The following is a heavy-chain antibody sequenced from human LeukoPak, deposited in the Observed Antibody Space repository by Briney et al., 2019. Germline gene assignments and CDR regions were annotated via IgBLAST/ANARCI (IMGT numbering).Heavy chain of an antibody. CDR1: GYAFTSYY. J-gene: IGHJ6*02. D-gene: IGHD3-3*01. V-gene: IGHV1-46*01. CDR2: INPSGGST. Sequence: GASVKVSCKASGYAFTSYYMHWVRQAPGQGLEWMGIINPSGGSTSYAQKFQGRVTMTRNTSISTAYMELSSLRSEDTAVYYCARGGQVLRFLEWLSCCQREKLYYYYGMDVWGQGTTVTVSS. CDR3: ARGGQVLRFLEWLSCCQREKLYYYYGMDV.